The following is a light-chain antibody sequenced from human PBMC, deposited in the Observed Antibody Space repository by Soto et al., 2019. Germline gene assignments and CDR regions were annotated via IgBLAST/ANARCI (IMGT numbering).Light chain of an antibody. CDR2: LGS. CDR1: QSLLHSNGYNY. J-gene: IGKJ1*01. V-gene: IGKV2-28*01. Sequence: DIVMTQSPLSLPVTPGEPASISCRSSQSLLHSNGYNYLDWYLQKPGQSPQLLIYLGSNRASGVPDRFSGSGSGKDSTLKISRVEAEDVGVYYCMQALQTWTFGQGTKVEIK. CDR3: MQALQTWT.